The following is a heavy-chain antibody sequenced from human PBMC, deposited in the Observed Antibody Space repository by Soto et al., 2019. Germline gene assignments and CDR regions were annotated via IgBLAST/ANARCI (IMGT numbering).Heavy chain of an antibody. CDR2: ISAYNGNT. J-gene: IGHJ4*02. CDR3: ARDLLAAAGTKGY. Sequence: QVQLVQSGAEVKKPGASVKVSCKASGYTFTSYGISWVRQAPGQGLEWMGWISAYNGNTNYAQKLQGRVTMTTDTSTSQADMEMRSLRSDDTAVYFCARDLLAAAGTKGYWGQGDLVTVSS. CDR1: GYTFTSYG. D-gene: IGHD6-13*01. V-gene: IGHV1-18*01.